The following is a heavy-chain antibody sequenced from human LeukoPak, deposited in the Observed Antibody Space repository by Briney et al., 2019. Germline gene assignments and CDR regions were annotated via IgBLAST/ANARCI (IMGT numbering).Heavy chain of an antibody. Sequence: GGSLRLSCAASGFTSGTSWMSWVRQAPGKGLGWVANINQDGSAQYYVDSVKGRFTISRDNAKSSPYLQMNSLRAEDTAVYYCARSARWGQGTLVTVSS. CDR3: ARSAR. CDR1: GFTSGTSW. CDR2: INQDGSAQ. J-gene: IGHJ4*02. V-gene: IGHV3-7*01.